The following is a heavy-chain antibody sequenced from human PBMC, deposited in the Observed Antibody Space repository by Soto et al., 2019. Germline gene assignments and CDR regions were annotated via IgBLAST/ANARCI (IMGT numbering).Heavy chain of an antibody. Sequence: QVQLVQSGAEVKKPGASVKVSCKASGYTFTGYYMHWVRQAPGQGLEWMGWINPNSGGTNYAQKFQGWVTMTRDTSISTAYMELSRLRSDDTAVYYCASSTVTTPYYYYYGMDVWGQGTTVTVSS. J-gene: IGHJ6*02. CDR2: INPNSGGT. CDR3: ASSTVTTPYYYYYGMDV. CDR1: GYTFTGYY. D-gene: IGHD4-4*01. V-gene: IGHV1-2*04.